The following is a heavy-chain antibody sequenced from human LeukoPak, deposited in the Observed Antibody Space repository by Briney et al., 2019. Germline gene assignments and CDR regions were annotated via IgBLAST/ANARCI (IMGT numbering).Heavy chain of an antibody. V-gene: IGHV1-69*01. CDR1: GCTSNSYA. CDR2: IHPIFRTA. J-gene: IGHJ6*03. CDR3: ARSFGDGYYYYYYMDV. D-gene: IGHD2-21*01. Sequence: SVKVSCKASGCTSNSYAISWVRQAPGQGLEWMGGIHPIFRTANYAQKFQGRVTITADESTSTAYMELSTLRFEDTAVYYCARSFGDGYYYYYYMDVWGKGTTVTVSS.